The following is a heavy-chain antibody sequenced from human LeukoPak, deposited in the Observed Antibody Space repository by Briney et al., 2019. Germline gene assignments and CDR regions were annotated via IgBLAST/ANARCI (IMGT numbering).Heavy chain of an antibody. CDR3: AASGEGSWYGVVDY. CDR1: GYTFTSYG. D-gene: IGHD6-13*01. Sequence: ASVKVSCKASGYTFTSYGISWVRQAPGQGLEWMGWISAYNGNTNYAQKLQGRVTMTTDTSTSTAYMELSSLRSEDTAVYYCAASGEGSWYGVVDYWGQGTLVTVSS. V-gene: IGHV1-18*01. CDR2: ISAYNGNT. J-gene: IGHJ4*02.